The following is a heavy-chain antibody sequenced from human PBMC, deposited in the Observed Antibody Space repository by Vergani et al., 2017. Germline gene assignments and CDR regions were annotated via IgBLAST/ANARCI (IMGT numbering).Heavy chain of an antibody. CDR3: ARVSIVVVTAASYYYYYMDV. CDR2: IYTSGST. CDR1: GGSISSGSYY. J-gene: IGHJ6*03. D-gene: IGHD2-2*01. V-gene: IGHV4-61*02. Sequence: QVQLQESGPGLVKPSQTLSLTCTVSGGSISSGSYYWSWIRQPAGKGLEWIGRIYTSGSTNYNPSLNSRVTMSVDTSKNQFSLKLSSVTAADTAVYYCARVSIVVVTAASYYYYYMDVWGKGTTVTVSS.